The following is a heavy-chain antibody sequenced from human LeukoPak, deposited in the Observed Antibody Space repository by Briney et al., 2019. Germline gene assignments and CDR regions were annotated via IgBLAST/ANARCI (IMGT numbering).Heavy chain of an antibody. D-gene: IGHD3-3*01. CDR2: FDPEDGET. Sequence: ASVKVSCKVSGYTLTELSMHWVRQAPGKGLEWMGGFDPEDGETIYAQKFQGRVTMTEDTSTDTAYMELSSLRSEDTAVYYCARGNRDFWSGYWNYYYYYMDVWGKGTTVTVSS. J-gene: IGHJ6*03. CDR1: GYTLTELS. V-gene: IGHV1-24*01. CDR3: ARGNRDFWSGYWNYYYYYMDV.